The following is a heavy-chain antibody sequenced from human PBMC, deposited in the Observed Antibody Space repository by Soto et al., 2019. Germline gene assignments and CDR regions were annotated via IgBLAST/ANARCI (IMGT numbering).Heavy chain of an antibody. CDR3: ASDSSGWYFDY. CDR2: IWYDGSNK. J-gene: IGHJ4*02. V-gene: IGHV3-33*01. Sequence: QVQLVESGGGVAQPGRSLRLSCAASGFTFSSYGMHWVRQAPGKGLEWVAVIWYDGSNKYYADSVKGRFTISRDNSKNTLYLQMNSLRAEDTAVYYCASDSSGWYFDYWGQGTLVTVSS. CDR1: GFTFSSYG. D-gene: IGHD6-19*01.